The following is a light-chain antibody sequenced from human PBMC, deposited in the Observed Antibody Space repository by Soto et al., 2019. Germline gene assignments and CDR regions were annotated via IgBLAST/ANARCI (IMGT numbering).Light chain of an antibody. Sequence: DIQLTQSPSTVSVSVGDRVTIICRASQSISRYLAWYQQKPGKAPKLLIYQASSLHSGVPSRFSGRGSGTEFTLTISSLQPDDFATYYCQQYNSYWWTFGQGTKVEIK. J-gene: IGKJ1*01. CDR3: QQYNSYWWT. CDR2: QAS. CDR1: QSISRY. V-gene: IGKV1-5*03.